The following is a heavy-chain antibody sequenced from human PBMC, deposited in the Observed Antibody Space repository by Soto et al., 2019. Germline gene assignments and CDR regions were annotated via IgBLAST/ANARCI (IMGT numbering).Heavy chain of an antibody. CDR1: GGSISSDIYH. Sequence: LSLTCTVSGGSISSDIYHWTWIRQSPGKGLEWIGYIYYSGSIFYNPSFKSRVTISVDTSKNQFSLQLSSVTAADTAVYFCAREYDGGDRDYYGLDVWGQGTTVTVSS. V-gene: IGHV4-30-4*08. D-gene: IGHD2-21*02. CDR3: AREYDGGDRDYYGLDV. CDR2: IYYSGSI. J-gene: IGHJ6*02.